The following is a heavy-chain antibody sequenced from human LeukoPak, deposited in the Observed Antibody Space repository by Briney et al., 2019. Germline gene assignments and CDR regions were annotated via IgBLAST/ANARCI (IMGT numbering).Heavy chain of an antibody. Sequence: PGGSLRLSCAASGFTFSSYGMHWVHQAPGKGLEWVAFIRYDGSNKYYADSVKGRFTISRDNSKNTLYLQMNSLRAEDTAVYYCAKDRDCSGGSCYFNFYYGMDVWCQGTTVTVSS. CDR1: GFTFSSYG. V-gene: IGHV3-30*02. CDR3: AKDRDCSGGSCYFNFYYGMDV. D-gene: IGHD2-15*01. CDR2: IRYDGSNK. J-gene: IGHJ6*02.